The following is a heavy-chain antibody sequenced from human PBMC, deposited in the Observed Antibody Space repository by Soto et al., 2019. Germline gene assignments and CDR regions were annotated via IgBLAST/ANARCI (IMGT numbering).Heavy chain of an antibody. D-gene: IGHD3-3*01. CDR1: GFTFGTYT. J-gene: IGHJ3*02. Sequence: GGSLRLSCAASGFTFGTYTMNWVRQAPGKGLEWVGFIRSKAYGGTTEYAASVKGRFTISRDDSKSIAYLQMNSLKTEDTAVYYCTRDPPIPSYYDFWSGSRPGAFDIWGQGTMVTVSS. V-gene: IGHV3-49*04. CDR3: TRDPPIPSYYDFWSGSRPGAFDI. CDR2: IRSKAYGGTT.